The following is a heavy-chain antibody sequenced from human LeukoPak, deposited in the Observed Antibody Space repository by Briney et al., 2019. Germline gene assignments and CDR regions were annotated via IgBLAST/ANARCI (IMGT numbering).Heavy chain of an antibody. J-gene: IGHJ6*03. V-gene: IGHV3-15*05. CDR1: GFIFPNAF. Sequence: GGSLRLSCVASGFIFPNAFMNWVRQAPGKGLEWVGRIKSNSDGGAIDYAAPVKGRFTISRDDSKNTLYLQMNSLRAEDTALYYCARADSSSTEYYYYYYMDVWGKGTTVTVSS. D-gene: IGHD6-6*01. CDR2: IKSNSDGGAI. CDR3: ARADSSSTEYYYYYYMDV.